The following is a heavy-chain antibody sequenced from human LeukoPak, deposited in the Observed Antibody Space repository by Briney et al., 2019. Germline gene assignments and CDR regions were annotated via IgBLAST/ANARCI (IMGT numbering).Heavy chain of an antibody. J-gene: IGHJ4*02. Sequence: GGSLRLSCAASGFTFSDYYMSWIRQAPGKGLEWVSYISSSGSTIYYADSVKSRFTISRDNAKNSLYLQMNSLRAEDTAVYYCARDPNRIVGAHIDYWGQGTLVTVSS. CDR3: ARDPNRIVGAHIDY. D-gene: IGHD1-26*01. V-gene: IGHV3-11*01. CDR1: GFTFSDYY. CDR2: ISSSGSTI.